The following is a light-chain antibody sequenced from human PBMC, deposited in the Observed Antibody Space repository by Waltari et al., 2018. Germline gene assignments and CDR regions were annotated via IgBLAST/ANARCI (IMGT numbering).Light chain of an antibody. CDR2: KAS. CDR1: QIISTW. J-gene: IGKJ4*01. CDR3: QQYNDFSSLT. Sequence: DTQLTQSPSTLSASVGHRVTITCRASQIISTWLPWYQQKPGKAPKLLIYKASSLESGVPSRFSGSGSGTEFTLTISSLQPDDFATYYCQQYNDFSSLTFGGGTKVEIE. V-gene: IGKV1-5*03.